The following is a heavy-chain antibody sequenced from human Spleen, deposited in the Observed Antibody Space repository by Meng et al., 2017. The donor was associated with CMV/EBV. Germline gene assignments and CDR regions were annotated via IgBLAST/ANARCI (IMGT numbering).Heavy chain of an antibody. J-gene: IGHJ3*02. CDR1: GGSIRSSSHY. CDR3: ARDPPADEGDGFDI. Sequence: SGGSIRSSSHYWAWIRQPPGKGLEWIGNVYYSGTTYYNPSLKSRVTISVDMSKNHFSLRLISVTAADTAVYYCARDPPADEGDGFDIWGQGTMVTVSS. V-gene: IGHV4-39*07. CDR2: VYYSGTT.